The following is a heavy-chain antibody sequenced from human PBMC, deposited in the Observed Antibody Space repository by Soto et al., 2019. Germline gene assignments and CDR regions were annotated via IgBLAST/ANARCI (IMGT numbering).Heavy chain of an antibody. CDR3: ARDRPTAL. CDR2: ITGDTHEA. V-gene: IGHV1-18*01. Sequence: QVQLVQSGAEVKKPGASVTVSCKASGYTFDRYAMSWLRQAPGQGLEWMGWITGDTHEATYAQKFQGRVSLTRDRSTTTAYMELRSLRYDDTAVYYCARDRPTALWGQGTLVTVSS. CDR1: GYTFDRYA. J-gene: IGHJ4*02.